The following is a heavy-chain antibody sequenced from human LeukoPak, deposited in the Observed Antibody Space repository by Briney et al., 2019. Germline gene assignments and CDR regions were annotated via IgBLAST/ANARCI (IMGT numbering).Heavy chain of an antibody. V-gene: IGHV1-46*01. Sequence: GASVKVSCKASGYTFTSYYMHWVRQAPGQGLEWMGIINPSGGSTSYAQKFQGRVTMTTDTSTSTAYMELRSLRSDDTAVYYCARSPPHSDYGSGSRFDYWGQGTLVTVSS. CDR3: ARSPPHSDYGSGSRFDY. CDR2: INPSGGST. D-gene: IGHD3-10*01. CDR1: GYTFTSYY. J-gene: IGHJ4*02.